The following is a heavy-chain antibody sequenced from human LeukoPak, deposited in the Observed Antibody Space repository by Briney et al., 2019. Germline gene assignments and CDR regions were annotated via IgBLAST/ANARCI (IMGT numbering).Heavy chain of an antibody. CDR3: ARGPLSRYCSGGSCSDTAMVLVFDY. CDR2: IIPIFGTA. Sequence: SVKVSCKASGGTFSSYAISWVRQAPGQGLEWMGRIIPIFGTANYAQKFQGRVTITTDESTSTAYMYLSSLRSEDTAVYYCARGPLSRYCSGGSCSDTAMVLVFDYWGQGTLVTVSS. J-gene: IGHJ4*02. V-gene: IGHV1-69*05. D-gene: IGHD2-15*01. CDR1: GGTFSSYA.